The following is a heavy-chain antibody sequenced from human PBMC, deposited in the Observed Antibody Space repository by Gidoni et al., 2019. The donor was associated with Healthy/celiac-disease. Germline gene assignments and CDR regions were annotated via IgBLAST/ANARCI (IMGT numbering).Heavy chain of an antibody. J-gene: IGHJ4*02. D-gene: IGHD5-18*01. CDR3: ARAYTARSKNYFDY. V-gene: IGHV3-30-3*01. CDR1: GFPFSSYA. CDR2: ISYDGSNK. Sequence: QVQLVESGGGVVPPGRSLRLSCAASGFPFSSYAMHWVRQAPGKGLGWVAVISYDGSNKYYADSVKGRFTISRDNSKNTLYLQMNSLRAEDTAVYYCARAYTARSKNYFDYWGQGTLVTVSS.